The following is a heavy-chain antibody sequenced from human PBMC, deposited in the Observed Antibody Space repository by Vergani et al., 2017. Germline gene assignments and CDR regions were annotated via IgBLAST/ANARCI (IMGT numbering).Heavy chain of an antibody. J-gene: IGHJ6*02. CDR2: IYYSGST. V-gene: IGHV4-30-4*01. CDR3: ARDCGSGSLYYYYYGMDV. D-gene: IGHD3-10*01. Sequence: QVQLPESGPGLVKPSQTLSLTCTVSGGSLSSGDYYWSWIRQPPGKGLEWIGYIYYSGSTYYNPSLKSRVTISVDTARNQFSLKLSAVTASDTAVYYCARDCGSGSLYYYYYGMDVWGQGTTVTVSS. CDR1: GGSLSSGDYY.